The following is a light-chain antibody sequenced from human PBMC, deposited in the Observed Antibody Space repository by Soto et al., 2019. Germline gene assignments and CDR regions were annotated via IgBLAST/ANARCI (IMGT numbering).Light chain of an antibody. CDR2: AAS. J-gene: IGKJ1*01. CDR3: QKYNSAPWT. Sequence: DIQMTQSPSSLSASVGDRVTITCRASQGISNFLAWHQQKPGKVPKLLIYAASTLQSGVPSRFSGSGSGTDFTVNITSLQPEDVATYYCQKYNSAPWTFGQGTKVEIK. V-gene: IGKV1-27*01. CDR1: QGISNF.